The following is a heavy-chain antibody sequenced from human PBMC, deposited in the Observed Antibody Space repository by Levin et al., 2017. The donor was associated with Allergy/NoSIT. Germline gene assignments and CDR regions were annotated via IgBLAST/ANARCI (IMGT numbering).Heavy chain of an antibody. CDR2: ISWNSGSI. Sequence: SLKISCAASGFTFDDYAMHWVRQAPGKGLEWVSGISWNSGSIGYADSVKGRFTISRDNAKNSLYLQMNSLRAEDTALYYCAKDIKWGIAAAGNYFDYWGQGTLVTVSS. D-gene: IGHD6-13*01. J-gene: IGHJ4*02. V-gene: IGHV3-9*01. CDR3: AKDIKWGIAAAGNYFDY. CDR1: GFTFDDYA.